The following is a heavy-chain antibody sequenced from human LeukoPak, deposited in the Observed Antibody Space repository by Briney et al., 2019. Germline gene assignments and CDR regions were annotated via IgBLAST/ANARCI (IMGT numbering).Heavy chain of an antibody. V-gene: IGHV4-59*11. CDR3: ASDSISMNAFDA. J-gene: IGHJ3*01. CDR2: ISYIGST. CDR1: GASFTTHY. D-gene: IGHD3-22*01. Sequence: SETLSLTCTVSGASFTTHYWRWIRQPPGKGLEWIGYISYIGSTNYSPSLKSRVTISIDTSKNEVSLKLTSVTAADTAVYYCASDSISMNAFDAWGQGTLVTVSS.